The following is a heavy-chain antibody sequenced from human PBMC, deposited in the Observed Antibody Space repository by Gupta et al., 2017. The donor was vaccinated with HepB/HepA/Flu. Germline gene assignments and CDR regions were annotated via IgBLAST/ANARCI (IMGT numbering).Heavy chain of an antibody. CDR1: GFTFSNAW. J-gene: IGHJ4*02. CDR3: TTGRYWGYSHFDY. Sequence: EVQLVESGGGLVKPGGSLRLSCAASGFTFSNAWMSWVRQAPGKGLEWVGRIKSKTDGGTTDYAAPVKGRFTISRDDSKNTLYLQMNSLKTEDTAVYYCTTGRYWGYSHFDYWGQGTLVTVSS. D-gene: IGHD3-16*02. CDR2: IKSKTDGGTT. V-gene: IGHV3-15*01.